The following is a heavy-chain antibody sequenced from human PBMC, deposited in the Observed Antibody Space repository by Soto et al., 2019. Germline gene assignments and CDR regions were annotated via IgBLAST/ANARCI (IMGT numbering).Heavy chain of an antibody. J-gene: IGHJ4*02. D-gene: IGHD4-17*01. CDR1: KFTFSNYA. Sequence: PGGSLRLSCAASKFTFSNYAMHWVRQAPGKGLQWLAVISYDGNNKYYADSVEGRFTISRDNSKNTVYLQMNSLRLEDTAVYYCARGPSYSDSYFDHWGQGTLVTVSS. V-gene: IGHV3-30*03. CDR2: ISYDGNNK. CDR3: ARGPSYSDSYFDH.